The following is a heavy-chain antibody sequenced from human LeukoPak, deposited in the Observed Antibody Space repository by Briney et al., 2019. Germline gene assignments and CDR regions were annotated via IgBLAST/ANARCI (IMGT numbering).Heavy chain of an antibody. CDR3: ARGIAARPDYYFDY. Sequence: GASVKVSCKASGGTFSSYAISWVRQAPGQGLEWMGGIIPIFGTANYAQKFQGRVTITTDESTSTAYMELSSLRSEDTAVYYCARGIAARPDYYFDYWGQGTLVTVSS. V-gene: IGHV1-69*05. D-gene: IGHD6-6*01. CDR1: GGTFSSYA. J-gene: IGHJ4*02. CDR2: IIPIFGTA.